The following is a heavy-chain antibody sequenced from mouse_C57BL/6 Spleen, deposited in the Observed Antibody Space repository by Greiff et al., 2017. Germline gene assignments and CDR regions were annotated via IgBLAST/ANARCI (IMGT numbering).Heavy chain of an antibody. Sequence: VQGVESGPELVKPGASVKIACKASGYAFSSSWMNWVKQRPGKGLEWIGRIYPGDGDTNYNGKFKGKATLTADKSSSTAYMQLSSLTSEDSAVYFCARDPNLYYFDYWGQGTTLTVSS. CDR3: ARDPNLYYFDY. CDR1: GYAFSSSW. V-gene: IGHV1-82*01. CDR2: IYPGDGDT. D-gene: IGHD4-1*01. J-gene: IGHJ2*01.